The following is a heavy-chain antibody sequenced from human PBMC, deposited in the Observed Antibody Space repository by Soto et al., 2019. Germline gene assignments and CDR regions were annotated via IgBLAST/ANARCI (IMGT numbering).Heavy chain of an antibody. J-gene: IGHJ5*02. CDR1: GGTFSSHD. D-gene: IGHD6-19*01. CDR2: IITVFGIP. V-gene: IGHV1-69*12. CDR3: ARMGDSGWCDWFDL. Sequence: QVQLVQSGAEVKKPGSSVKVSCKTSGGTFSSHDISWLRQAPGQGLEWMGGIITVFGIPTYAQKFQGRVTITADESMSTAYMEVSSLTSEDTAVYYCARMGDSGWCDWFDLWGQGTLVTVSS.